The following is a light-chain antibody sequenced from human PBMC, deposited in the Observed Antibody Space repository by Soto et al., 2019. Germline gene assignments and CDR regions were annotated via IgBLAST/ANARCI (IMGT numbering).Light chain of an antibody. CDR2: KAS. V-gene: IGKV1-5*03. Sequence: SPRFASVGDIVTIICRASQSISVWLAWYQQKEGKEPNILIYKASRLESGAASRFSGSGSETEVTLTISCLQPGDSTTYYCQQDNIYSTTLGHGTNVDNK. J-gene: IGKJ1*01. CDR3: QQDNIYSTT. CDR1: QSISVW.